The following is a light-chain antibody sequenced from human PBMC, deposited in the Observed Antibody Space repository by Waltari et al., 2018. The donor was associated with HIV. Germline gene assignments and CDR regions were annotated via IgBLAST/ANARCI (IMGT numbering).Light chain of an antibody. Sequence: QSVLTQPPSVSGAPGQRVPISCTGSSSNIGAGYHVHWYQQLPGTAPKLLIYGNSNRPSGVPDRFSGSKSGTSASLAITGLQAEDEADYYCQSHDSSLSGYVFGTGTKVTVL. CDR3: QSHDSSLSGYV. CDR1: SSNIGAGYH. CDR2: GNS. V-gene: IGLV1-40*01. J-gene: IGLJ1*01.